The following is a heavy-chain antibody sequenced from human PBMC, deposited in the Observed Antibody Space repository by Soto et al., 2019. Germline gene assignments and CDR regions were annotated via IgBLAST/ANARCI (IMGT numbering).Heavy chain of an antibody. D-gene: IGHD5-12*01. Sequence: GGSLRLSCAASGFTFSNAWMSWVRQAPGKGLEWVGRIKSKTDGGTTDYAAPVKGRFTISRDDSKDTLFLQMNSLRAEDTAVYYCAKDRGRGYDWFDSWGQGTLVTVSS. V-gene: IGHV3-15*01. J-gene: IGHJ5*01. CDR2: IKSKTDGGTT. CDR3: AKDRGRGYDWFDS. CDR1: GFTFSNAW.